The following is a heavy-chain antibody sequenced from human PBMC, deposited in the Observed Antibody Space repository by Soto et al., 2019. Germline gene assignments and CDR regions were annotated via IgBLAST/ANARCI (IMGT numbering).Heavy chain of an antibody. D-gene: IGHD3-10*01. V-gene: IGHV3-48*01. Sequence: PGGSLRLSCAASGFTFSRYSMNWVRQAPGKGLEWVSYISSSSSTIYYADSVKGRFTISRDNAKNSLYLQMNSLRADDTAVYYCARSRFGDPSACIDVWGKGTTVTVSS. J-gene: IGHJ6*03. CDR1: GFTFSRYS. CDR2: ISSSSSTI. CDR3: ARSRFGDPSACIDV.